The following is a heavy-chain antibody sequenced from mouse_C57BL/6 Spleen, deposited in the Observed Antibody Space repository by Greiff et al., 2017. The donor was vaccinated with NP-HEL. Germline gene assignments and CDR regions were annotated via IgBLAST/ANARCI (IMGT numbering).Heavy chain of an antibody. D-gene: IGHD2-5*01. CDR1: GYTFTDYY. CDR2: IYPGSGNT. V-gene: IGHV1-76*01. Sequence: VQLKESGAELVRPGASVKLSCKASGYTFTDYYINWVKQRPGQGLEWIARIYPGSGNTYYNEKFKGKATLTAEKSSSTAYMQLSSLTSEDSAVYFCARSYSNYDAMDYWGQGTSVTVSS. CDR3: ARSYSNYDAMDY. J-gene: IGHJ4*01.